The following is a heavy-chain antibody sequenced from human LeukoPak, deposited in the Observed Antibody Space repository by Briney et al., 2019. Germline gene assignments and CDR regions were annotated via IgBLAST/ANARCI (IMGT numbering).Heavy chain of an antibody. D-gene: IGHD6-13*01. CDR2: ISGSGGST. J-gene: IGHJ6*02. CDR1: GFTFSSYA. Sequence: PGGSLRLSCAASGFTFSSYAMSWVRQAPGKGLEWVSAISGSGGSTYYADSVKGRFTISRDNSKNTLYLQMNSLRAEDTAVYYCAKQAAGSSWNDYYYGMDVWGQGTTVTVSS. V-gene: IGHV3-23*01. CDR3: AKQAAGSSWNDYYYGMDV.